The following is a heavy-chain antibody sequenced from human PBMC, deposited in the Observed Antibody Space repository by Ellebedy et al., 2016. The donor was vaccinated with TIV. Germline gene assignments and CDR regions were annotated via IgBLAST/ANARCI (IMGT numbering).Heavy chain of an antibody. V-gene: IGHV4-4*02. Sequence: MPSETLSLTCAVSGGAISGVNWWTWVRQPPGKGLEWIGEIFHSGTSNYNPSLKSRVTISVDKSKNQFSLNLSSVTAADTAVYYCARHFRYTYGHLIDWGPGILVTVSS. CDR1: GGAISGVNW. CDR2: IFHSGTS. D-gene: IGHD5-18*01. CDR3: ARHFRYTYGHLID. J-gene: IGHJ4*02.